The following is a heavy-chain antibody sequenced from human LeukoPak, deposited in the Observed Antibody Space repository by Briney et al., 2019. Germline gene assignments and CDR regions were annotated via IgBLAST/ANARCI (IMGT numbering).Heavy chain of an antibody. Sequence: GGSLRLSCAASGFTFSSYSMNWVRQAPGKGLEWVSSISSSSSYIYYADSVKGRFTISRDNAKNSLYLQMNSLRAEDTAVYYCARAISGSSEYYFDYWGRGTLVTVSS. J-gene: IGHJ4*02. CDR2: ISSSSSYI. V-gene: IGHV3-21*01. CDR1: GFTFSSYS. CDR3: ARAISGSSEYYFDY. D-gene: IGHD1-26*01.